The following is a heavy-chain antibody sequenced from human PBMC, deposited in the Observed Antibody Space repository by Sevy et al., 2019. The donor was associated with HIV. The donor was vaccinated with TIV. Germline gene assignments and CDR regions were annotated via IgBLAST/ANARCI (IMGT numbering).Heavy chain of an antibody. CDR2: ISSRDNTI. Sequence: GGSLRLSCGASGFTFRDYYMSWIRQAPGRGLEWVSYISSRDNTIYYADSVKGRFTISRDNAKNSLYLQMNSLRAEDTAVYYCARERYYYDSSGYYYYYYGMDVWGQGTTVTVSS. CDR1: GFTFRDYY. J-gene: IGHJ6*02. CDR3: ARERYYYDSSGYYYYYYGMDV. D-gene: IGHD3-22*01. V-gene: IGHV3-11*01.